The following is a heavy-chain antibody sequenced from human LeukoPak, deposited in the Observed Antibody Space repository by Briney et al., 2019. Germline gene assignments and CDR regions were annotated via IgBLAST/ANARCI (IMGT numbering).Heavy chain of an antibody. J-gene: IGHJ4*02. V-gene: IGHV3-7*01. CDR1: GFAFSSYW. CDR2: INREGNEK. D-gene: IGHD4-23*01. Sequence: GGSLRLPCATSGFAFSSYWMTWVRQVPGKELEWVANINREGNEKYYVDSVKGRFTISRDNAKNSVDLQMDSLRVEDTAVYYCARVGTWELQRVFDFWGQGTLVTVSS. CDR3: ARVGTWELQRVFDF.